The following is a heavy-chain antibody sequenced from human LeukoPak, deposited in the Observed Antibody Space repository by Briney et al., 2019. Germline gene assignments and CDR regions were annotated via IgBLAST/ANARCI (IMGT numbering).Heavy chain of an antibody. D-gene: IGHD5-24*01. CDR2: IYPGGSET. CDR1: GYSFSSYW. V-gene: IGHV5-51*01. J-gene: IGHJ4*02. CDR3: ARASRDGYNQNFDH. Sequence: HGESLKISCKGLGYSFSSYWNAWVRQGPGKGLEWMGIIYPGGSETRYDPSFQGQVTISADSSTSTAYLQWSSLRASDTAMYYCARASRDGYNQNFDHWGQGTLVTVSS.